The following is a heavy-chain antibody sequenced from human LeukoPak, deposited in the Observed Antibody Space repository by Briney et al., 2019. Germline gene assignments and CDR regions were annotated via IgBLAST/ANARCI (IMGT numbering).Heavy chain of an antibody. CDR3: AREMDYDFWSGYYYYYGMDV. CDR1: GFTFDDYA. J-gene: IGHJ6*02. CDR2: INWNSGSI. D-gene: IGHD3-3*01. Sequence: AGGSLRLSCAASGFTFDDYAMHWVRQAPGKGLEWVSSINWNSGSIGYADSVKGRFTISRDNAKNSLYLQMNSLRAEDTAVYYCAREMDYDFWSGYYYYYGMDVWGQGTTVTVSS. V-gene: IGHV3-9*01.